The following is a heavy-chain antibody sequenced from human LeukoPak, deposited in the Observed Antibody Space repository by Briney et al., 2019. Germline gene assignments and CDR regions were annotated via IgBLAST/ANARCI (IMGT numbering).Heavy chain of an antibody. CDR1: GGTFSSYA. CDR2: IIPIFGTA. V-gene: IGHV1-69*01. J-gene: IGHJ4*02. D-gene: IGHD3-10*01. CDR3: ASPSGPTGKYFSY. Sequence: ASVKVSCKASGGTFSSYAISWVRQAPGQGLEWIGGIIPIFGTANYAQKFQGRVTITADESTSTAYMELSSLRSEDTAVYYCASPSGPTGKYFSYWGQGTLVTVSS.